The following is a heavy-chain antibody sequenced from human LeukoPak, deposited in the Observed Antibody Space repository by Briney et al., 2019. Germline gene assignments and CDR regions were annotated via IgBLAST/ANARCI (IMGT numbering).Heavy chain of an antibody. CDR2: MNHSGST. Sequence: PSETLSLTCAVYGGSFSGYYWSWIRQPPGKGLEGIGEMNHSGSTNYNPSLKSRVTISVDTSKDQFSLKLSSVTAAATAVYYCARAPLTVAGMGELDYWGQGTLVTLSS. CDR1: GGSFSGYY. D-gene: IGHD6-19*01. V-gene: IGHV4-34*01. J-gene: IGHJ4*02. CDR3: ARAPLTVAGMGELDY.